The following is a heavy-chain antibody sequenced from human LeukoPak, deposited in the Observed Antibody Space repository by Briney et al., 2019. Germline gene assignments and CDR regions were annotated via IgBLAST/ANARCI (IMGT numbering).Heavy chain of an antibody. CDR2: IYSAGTT. CDR3: ARAQGGKIQLWDYYFDY. J-gene: IGHJ4*02. D-gene: IGHD5-18*01. CDR1: GFTVSDNY. V-gene: IGHV3-66*01. Sequence: GGSLRLSCAASGFTVSDNYISWVRQAPGKGLEWVALIYSAGTTHEDSVRGRFTISRDKSKNMLYLQMNSLRAEDTAVYFCARAQGGKIQLWDYYFDYWGQGTLVTVSS.